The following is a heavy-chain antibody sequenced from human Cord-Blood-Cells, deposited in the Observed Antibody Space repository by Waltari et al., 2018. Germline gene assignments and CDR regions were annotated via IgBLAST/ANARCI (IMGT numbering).Heavy chain of an antibody. V-gene: IGHV1-69*10. CDR1: GGTFSSYA. D-gene: IGHD2-8*01. CDR2: IIPILGIA. J-gene: IGHJ3*02. CDR3: ARGPMGYGFAFDI. Sequence: QVQLVQSGAEVKKPGSSVKVSCKASGGTFSSYAISWVRQAPGQGLEWMGGIIPILGIANYAQKCQGRVTMTADKSTGTAYMELSSLRSEDTAVYYCARGPMGYGFAFDIWGQGTMVTVSS.